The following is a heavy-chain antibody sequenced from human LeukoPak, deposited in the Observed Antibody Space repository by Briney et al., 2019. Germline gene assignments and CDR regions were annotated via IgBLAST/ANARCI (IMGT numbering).Heavy chain of an antibody. CDR2: VRHDGSIK. J-gene: IGHJ6*03. D-gene: IGHD2-2*01. Sequence: GGSLRLSCAASGFPFNNYAMNWVRRAPGKGLEWVAFVRHDGSIKYYSDSVKGRFTISRDNSKNTLYLQMNSLRAEDTAVYYCANAPGVVPAASPMDVWGKGTTVTVSS. CDR3: ANAPGVVPAASPMDV. V-gene: IGHV3-30*02. CDR1: GFPFNNYA.